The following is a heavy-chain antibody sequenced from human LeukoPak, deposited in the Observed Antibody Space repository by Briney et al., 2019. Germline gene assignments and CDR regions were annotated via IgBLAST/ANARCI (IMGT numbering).Heavy chain of an antibody. Sequence: PSETLSLTCTVSGGSISSSSYYWGWIRQPPGKGLERIGSIYYSGSTYYNPSLKSRVTISVDTSKNQFSLKLCSVPAADTAVYDCARTGDYYDRSGPNWGQGTLVTVSS. J-gene: IGHJ4*02. CDR2: IYYSGST. D-gene: IGHD3-22*01. V-gene: IGHV4-39*01. CDR3: ARTGDYYDRSGPN. CDR1: GGSISSSSYY.